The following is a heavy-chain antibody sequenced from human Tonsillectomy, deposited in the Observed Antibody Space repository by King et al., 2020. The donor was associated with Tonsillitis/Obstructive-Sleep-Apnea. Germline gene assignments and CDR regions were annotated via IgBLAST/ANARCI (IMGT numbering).Heavy chain of an antibody. CDR3: ARIDYTSGYYYYMDV. J-gene: IGHJ6*03. Sequence: TLKESGPVLVKPTETLTLTCAVSGFSLSNARMGVSWIRQPPGKALEWLAHIFSNYEESYSTSLKSRLTHSKDTSKSQGVLTMTNMDPVDKAPYYCARIDYTSGYYYYMDVWGEGTTVTVSS. V-gene: IGHV2-26*01. D-gene: IGHD4-11*01. CDR1: GFSLSNARMG. CDR2: IFSNYEE.